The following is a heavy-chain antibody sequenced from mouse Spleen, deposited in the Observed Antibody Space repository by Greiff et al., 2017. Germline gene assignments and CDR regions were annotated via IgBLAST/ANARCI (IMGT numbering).Heavy chain of an antibody. J-gene: IGHJ3*01. V-gene: IGHV5-9-3*01. D-gene: IGHD1-3*01. CDR2: ISSGGGNT. CDR1: GFTFSSYA. CDR3: ARSGPAWFAY. Sequence: DVHLVESGGGLVKLGGSLKLSCAASGFTFSSYAMSWVRQTPEKRLEWVATISSGGGNTYYPDSVKGRFTISRDNAKNTLYLQMSSLKSEDTAMYYCARSGPAWFAYWGQGTLVTVSA.